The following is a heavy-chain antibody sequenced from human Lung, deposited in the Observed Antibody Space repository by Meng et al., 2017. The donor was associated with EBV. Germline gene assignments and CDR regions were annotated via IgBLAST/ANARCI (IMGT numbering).Heavy chain of an antibody. Sequence: QVQAQESGPGLGKPSQTLSLTCTVSGGSIRFCDYYLSWIRQPPGKGLEWIGYIYDSGSTSYNPSLMSRVTISVDTSRNHFSLKLTSVTAADTAVYYCAREYSSSSGLPGPWGQGTLVTVSS. CDR3: AREYSSSSGLPGP. D-gene: IGHD6-6*01. J-gene: IGHJ5*02. CDR2: IYDSGST. CDR1: GGSIRFCDYY. V-gene: IGHV4-30-4*08.